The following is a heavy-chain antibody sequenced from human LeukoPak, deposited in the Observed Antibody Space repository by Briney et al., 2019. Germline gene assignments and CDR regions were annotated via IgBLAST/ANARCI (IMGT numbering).Heavy chain of an antibody. J-gene: IGHJ3*02. Sequence: PSETLSLTCTVSGGSISSSSYYWGWIRQPPGKGLEWIGSIYYSGSTYYNPSLKSRVTISVDTSKNQFSLKLSSVTAADTAVYYCARQKRGTSSHRGAFDIWGQGTMVTVSS. D-gene: IGHD2-2*01. CDR1: GGSISSSSYY. CDR3: ARQKRGTSSHRGAFDI. V-gene: IGHV4-39*01. CDR2: IYYSGST.